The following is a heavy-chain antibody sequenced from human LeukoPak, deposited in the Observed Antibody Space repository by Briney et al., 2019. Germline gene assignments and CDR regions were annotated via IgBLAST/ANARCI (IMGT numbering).Heavy chain of an antibody. CDR1: GFTFNGHW. Sequence: GGSLRLSCAASGFTFNGHWVTWVRQAPGKGLEWVANINGDGNKKYYVDSVEGRFTISRDNAKNSLYLQMNGLRAEDTAMYFCARHIPRGNNYFDSWGQGTLVTVSS. CDR2: INGDGNKK. J-gene: IGHJ4*02. V-gene: IGHV3-7*01. CDR3: ARHIPRGNNYFDS. D-gene: IGHD3-10*01.